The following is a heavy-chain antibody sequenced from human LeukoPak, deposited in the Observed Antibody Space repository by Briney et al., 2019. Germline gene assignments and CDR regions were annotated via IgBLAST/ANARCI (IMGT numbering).Heavy chain of an antibody. CDR1: GGSITSVGYS. Sequence: SQPVSLPCTVSGGSITSVGYSGRWIRQPAGRGLEWIGRIYSSGSTNSNPSLKSRVTISVDTSKNQFSLKLSSVTAADTAVYYCARGYCTSTSCSENRYYFDSWGQGTLVTVSS. V-gene: IGHV4-61*02. D-gene: IGHD2-2*01. CDR2: IYSSGST. CDR3: ARGYCTSTSCSENRYYFDS. J-gene: IGHJ4*02.